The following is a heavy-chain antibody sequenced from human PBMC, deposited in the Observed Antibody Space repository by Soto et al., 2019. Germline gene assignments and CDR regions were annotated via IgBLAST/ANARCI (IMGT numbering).Heavy chain of an antibody. J-gene: IGHJ3*02. CDR2: IYYSGST. D-gene: IGHD2-2*01. Sequence: SETLSLTCTVSGGSISSGGYYWSWIRQHPGKGLEWIGYIYYSGSTYYNPSLKSRVTISVDTSKNQFSLKLSSVTAADTAVYYCARDSGVPVGNDAFDIWGQGTMVTVSS. V-gene: IGHV4-31*03. CDR1: GGSISSGGYY. CDR3: ARDSGVPVGNDAFDI.